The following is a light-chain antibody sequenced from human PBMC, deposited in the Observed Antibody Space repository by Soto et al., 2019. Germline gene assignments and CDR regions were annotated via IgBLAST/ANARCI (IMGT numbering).Light chain of an antibody. V-gene: IGLV1-44*01. Sequence: VVTQPPSASGTPGQRVAISCSGSSSNIGSHTVNWYQQLPGTAPKLLIYGNDQRPSGVPDRFSGSKSGTSASLAISGLQSEDEVDYYCAAWDDSLNGPVFGGGTKLTVL. CDR3: AAWDDSLNGPV. CDR2: GND. J-gene: IGLJ3*02. CDR1: SSNIGSHT.